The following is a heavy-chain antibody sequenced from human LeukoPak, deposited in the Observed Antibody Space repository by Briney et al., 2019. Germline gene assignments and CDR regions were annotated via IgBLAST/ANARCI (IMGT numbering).Heavy chain of an antibody. V-gene: IGHV4-31*03. CDR3: ARDRVVRTSGFAFYI. CDR1: GDSLSRGGYY. J-gene: IGHJ3*02. D-gene: IGHD2-21*01. Sequence: PSATLSLTCTVSGDSLSRGGYYWSWIPQHPGKGLEWNGPNYYSGSTYYNPSLKSRVTMTVDTSKNQFSLKLSSVTAADTAVYYCARDRVVRTSGFAFYIWGQGTMVTVSS. CDR2: NYYSGST.